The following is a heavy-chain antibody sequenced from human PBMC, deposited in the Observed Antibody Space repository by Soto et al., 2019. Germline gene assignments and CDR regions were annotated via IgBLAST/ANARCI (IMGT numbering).Heavy chain of an antibody. J-gene: IGHJ5*02. CDR3: VRTAREGAVAPHWFDR. V-gene: IGHV4-30-4*01. CDR2: VYYTGST. D-gene: IGHD2-21*02. CDR1: GASIMSTDYY. Sequence: PSEALSVTCTVSGASIMSTDYYWSWIRQAPGKGLEWIGYVYYTGSTYYNPSLMSRLTISVDTSKNQFSLKLTSVTAAETAVYYCVRTAREGAVAPHWFDRWRQGTQV.